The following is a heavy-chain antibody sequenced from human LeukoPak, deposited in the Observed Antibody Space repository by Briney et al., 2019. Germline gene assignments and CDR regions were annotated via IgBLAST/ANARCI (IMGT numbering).Heavy chain of an antibody. CDR1: GGSFSGYY. CDR3: ARSIGDFWSGSNFDY. Sequence: EASETLSLTCAVYGGSFSGYYWSWIRQPPGKGLEWIGYIYYSGSTNYNPSLKSRVTISVDTSKNQFSLKLSSVTAADTAVYYCARSIGDFWSGSNFDYWGQGTLVTVSS. J-gene: IGHJ4*02. V-gene: IGHV4-59*01. D-gene: IGHD3-3*01. CDR2: IYYSGST.